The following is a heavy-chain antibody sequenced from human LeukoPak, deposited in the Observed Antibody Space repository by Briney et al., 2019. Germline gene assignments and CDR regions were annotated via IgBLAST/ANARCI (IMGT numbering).Heavy chain of an antibody. CDR1: GGSISSYY. Sequence: SEILSLTCTVSGGSISSYYWSWIRQPAGKGLEWIGRIYTSGSTNYNPSLKSRVTMSVDTSKNQFSLKLSSVTAADTAVYYCARDPGYCSSTSCYTHLALGWFDPWGQGTPVTVSS. J-gene: IGHJ5*02. CDR2: IYTSGST. V-gene: IGHV4-4*07. D-gene: IGHD2-2*02. CDR3: ARDPGYCSSTSCYTHLALGWFDP.